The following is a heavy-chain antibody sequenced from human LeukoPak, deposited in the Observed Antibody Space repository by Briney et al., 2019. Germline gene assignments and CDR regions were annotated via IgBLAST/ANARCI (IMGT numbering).Heavy chain of an antibody. CDR2: IWSDGSRK. CDR1: GFTFSSYV. Sequence: PGGSLRLSCAASGFTFSSYVIHWVRQAPGKGLEWVAVIWSDGSRKNQADSVKGRFTTSRDNSKNTLYLQMDSLRTDDTAVYYCARETLDGYNFIDFWGQGILVTVSS. D-gene: IGHD5-24*01. V-gene: IGHV3-33*01. CDR3: ARETLDGYNFIDF. J-gene: IGHJ4*02.